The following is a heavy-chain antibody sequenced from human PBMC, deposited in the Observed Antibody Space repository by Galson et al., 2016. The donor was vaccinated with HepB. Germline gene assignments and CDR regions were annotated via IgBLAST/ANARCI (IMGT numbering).Heavy chain of an antibody. J-gene: IGHJ6*03. CDR1: GFTFSSYA. CDR2: ISHDGSNE. D-gene: IGHD2-2*02. Sequence: SLRLSCAASGFTFSSYAMHWVRQAPGKGLEWVAVISHDGSNENHADSVKGRFSISRDNSKNTLFLEMNSLRAEDTAVYYCARPPHEYLRYYIDVWGKGTTVTVSS. V-gene: IGHV3-30*04. CDR3: ARPPHEYLRYYIDV.